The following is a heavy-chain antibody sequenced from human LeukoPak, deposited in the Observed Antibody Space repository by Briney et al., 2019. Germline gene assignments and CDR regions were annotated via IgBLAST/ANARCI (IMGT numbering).Heavy chain of an antibody. Sequence: GGSLRLSCVVSGFSFSDSYMTWIRQAPGKGLESLAYISGSGSDIYYADSVKGRFTISRDNAKNSLYLQMNSLRPEDTAVYYCSTDPRLLIYWGHGTLVTVSS. J-gene: IGHJ4*01. V-gene: IGHV3-11*01. CDR2: ISGSGSDI. CDR3: STDPRLLIY. D-gene: IGHD2-8*01. CDR1: GFSFSDSY.